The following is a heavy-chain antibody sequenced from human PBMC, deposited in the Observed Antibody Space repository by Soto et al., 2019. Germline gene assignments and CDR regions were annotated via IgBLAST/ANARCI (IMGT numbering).Heavy chain of an antibody. V-gene: IGHV1-18*01. J-gene: IGHJ4*02. CDR2: ISAHNGNT. Sequence: QVHLVQSGAEVKKPGASVKVSCKASGYAFTTYGITWVRPAPGQGLEWMGWISAHNGNTNYAQKLQGRVTVTRDPSTSTAHMERRSLRSDDTAVYYWARGRYGDYWGQGALVTVSS. CDR3: ARGRYGDY. CDR1: GYAFTTYG. D-gene: IGHD1-1*01.